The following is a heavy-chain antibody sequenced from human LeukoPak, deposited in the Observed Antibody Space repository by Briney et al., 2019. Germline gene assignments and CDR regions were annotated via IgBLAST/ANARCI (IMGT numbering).Heavy chain of an antibody. CDR3: TRVGYIDEGIDY. J-gene: IGHJ4*02. V-gene: IGHV3-74*01. CDR1: GFTFSSYW. CDR2: INSDGSTT. D-gene: IGHD5-24*01. Sequence: PGGSLRLSCAASGFTFSSYWMHWVRQAPGKGLVWVSRINSDGSTTSYADSVKGRFTISRDNAKNTLYLQMNSLRAEDTAIYYCTRVGYIDEGIDYWGQGTLVTVSP.